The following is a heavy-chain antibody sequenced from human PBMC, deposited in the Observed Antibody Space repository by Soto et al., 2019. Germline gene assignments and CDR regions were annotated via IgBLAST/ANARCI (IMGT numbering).Heavy chain of an antibody. CDR1: GYSFTSYW. CDR2: IYPGDSDT. D-gene: IGHD1-1*01. J-gene: IGHJ6*02. CDR3: ARHPPGGTPNYGMDV. V-gene: IGHV5-51*01. Sequence: LGESLKISCKGSGYSFTSYWIGWVRQMPGKGLEWMGIIYPGDSDTRYSPPFQGQVTISADKSISTAYLQWSSLKASDTAMYYCARHPPGGTPNYGMDVWGQGTTVTVSS.